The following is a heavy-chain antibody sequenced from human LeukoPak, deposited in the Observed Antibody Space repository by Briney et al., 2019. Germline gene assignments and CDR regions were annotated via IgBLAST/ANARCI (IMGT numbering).Heavy chain of an antibody. Sequence: GGSLRLSCAASGLTFSVYAMTWVRPAPGEGLEWVSAISGSGGSTYYADSVKGRFTISRDNSKNTLYLQMNSLRAEDTAVYYCAKDVGGDIVVVPAWGYWGQGTLVTVSS. CDR3: AKDVGGDIVVVPAWGY. J-gene: IGHJ4*02. V-gene: IGHV3-23*01. CDR1: GLTFSVYA. CDR2: ISGSGGST. D-gene: IGHD2-2*01.